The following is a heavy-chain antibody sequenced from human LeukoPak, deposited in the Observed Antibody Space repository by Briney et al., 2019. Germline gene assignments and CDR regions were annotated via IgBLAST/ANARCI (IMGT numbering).Heavy chain of an antibody. Sequence: GGSLRLSCTASGFIFSTYWMTWVRQAPGMGLEWVANIRQDGIEQFYVDSVKGRFTISRDNADNSLYLQLNSLRAEDTAVYYCAGVRTEWYIDLWGRGTLVTVSS. CDR1: GFIFSTYW. V-gene: IGHV3-7*01. CDR3: AGVRTEWYIDL. CDR2: IRQDGIEQ. J-gene: IGHJ2*01. D-gene: IGHD1-1*01.